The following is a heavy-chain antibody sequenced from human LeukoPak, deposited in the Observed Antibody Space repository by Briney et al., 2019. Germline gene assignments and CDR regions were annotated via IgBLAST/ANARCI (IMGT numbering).Heavy chain of an antibody. Sequence: SETLSLTCAVYGGSFSGYYWSWIRQPPGKGLEWIGEINHSGGTNYNPSLKSRVTISVDTSKNQFSLKLSSVTAADTAVYYCASAMIGVPDDAFNIWARGKRVTVSS. CDR3: ASAMIGVPDDAFNI. CDR1: GGSFSGYY. CDR2: INHSGGT. D-gene: IGHD3-22*01. V-gene: IGHV4-34*01. J-gene: IGHJ3*02.